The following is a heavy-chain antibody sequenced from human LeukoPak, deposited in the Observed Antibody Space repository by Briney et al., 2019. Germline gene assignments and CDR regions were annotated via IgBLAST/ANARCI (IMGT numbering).Heavy chain of an antibody. CDR2: ISSSSSYI. J-gene: IGHJ3*02. V-gene: IGHV3-21*01. Sequence: GGSLRLSCAASGFTFSSYSMNWVRQAPGKGLGWVSSISSSSSYIYYADSVKGRFTIPRDNAKNSLYLQMNSLRAEDTAMYYCARVVAVAGRAFDIWGLGTMVTVSS. D-gene: IGHD6-19*01. CDR3: ARVVAVAGRAFDI. CDR1: GFTFSSYS.